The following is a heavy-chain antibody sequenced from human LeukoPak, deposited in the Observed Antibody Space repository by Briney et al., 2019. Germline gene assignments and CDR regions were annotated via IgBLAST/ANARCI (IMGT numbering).Heavy chain of an antibody. CDR1: GYTFTGYY. CDR3: ARGRGPDSGYSSSWYDTEGVWGYYYYMDV. Sequence: ASVKVSCKASGYTFTGYYMHWVRQAPGQGLEWMGWINPNSGGTNYAQKFQGSVTMTRDTSISTAYMELSRLRSDDTAVYYCARGRGPDSGYSSSWYDTEGVWGYYYYMDVWGKGTTVTVSS. CDR2: INPNSGGT. J-gene: IGHJ6*03. D-gene: IGHD6-13*01. V-gene: IGHV1-2*02.